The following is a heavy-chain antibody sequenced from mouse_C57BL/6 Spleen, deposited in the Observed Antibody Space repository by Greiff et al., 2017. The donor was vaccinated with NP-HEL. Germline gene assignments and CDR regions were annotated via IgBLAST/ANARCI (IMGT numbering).Heavy chain of an antibody. CDR3: ARSDYDSRDY. J-gene: IGHJ2*01. CDR1: GYTFTSYW. D-gene: IGHD2-4*01. CDR2: IYPSDSET. V-gene: IGHV1-61*01. Sequence: QVQLQQPGAELVRPGSSVKLSCKASGYTFTSYWMDWVKQRPGQGLEWIGNIYPSDSETHYNQKFKDKATLTVEKSSSTAYMQRSSLTSEDSAVYYCARSDYDSRDYWGQGTTLTVSS.